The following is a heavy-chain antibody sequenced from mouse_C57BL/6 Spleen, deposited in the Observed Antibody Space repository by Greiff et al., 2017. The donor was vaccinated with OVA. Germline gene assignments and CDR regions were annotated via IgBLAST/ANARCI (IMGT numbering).Heavy chain of an antibody. Sequence: VKLVESGGGLVKPGGSLKLSCAASGFTFSSYTMSWVRQTPEKRLEWVATISGGGGNTYYPDSVKGRFTISRDNAKNTLYLQMSSLRSEDTALYYCARQGDSSFAYWGQGTLVTVSA. CDR1: GFTFSSYT. J-gene: IGHJ3*01. V-gene: IGHV5-9*01. CDR2: ISGGGGNT. CDR3: ARQGDSSFAY.